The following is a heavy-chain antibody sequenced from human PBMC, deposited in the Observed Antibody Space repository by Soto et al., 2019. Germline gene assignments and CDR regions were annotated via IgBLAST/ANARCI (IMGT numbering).Heavy chain of an antibody. D-gene: IGHD2-21*02. CDR3: ARVTTAYYYDK. Sequence: EVQIVESGGDLVQPGGSLRLSCAASGFTFSDHYMDWVRQTPGKGLEWVGRSRNKANSYTTEYAASVKGRFTISRDDSKTLLYLQMNSLKTEDTAVYYCARVTTAYYYDKWGQGTLVTVSS. CDR2: SRNKANSYTT. V-gene: IGHV3-72*01. J-gene: IGHJ4*02. CDR1: GFTFSDHY.